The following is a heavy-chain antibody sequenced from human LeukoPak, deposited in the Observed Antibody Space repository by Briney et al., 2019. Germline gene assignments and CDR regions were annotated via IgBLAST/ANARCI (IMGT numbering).Heavy chain of an antibody. CDR2: ISYDGSNK. D-gene: IGHD6-13*01. Sequence: GGSLRLSCAASGFTFSSYALHWVRQAPGKGLEWVAVISYDGSNKYYADSVKGRFTISRDNSKNTLYLQMNSLRAEDTAVYYCARDKYSSSWQYYYYYYYMDVWGKGTTVTVSS. J-gene: IGHJ6*03. CDR1: GFTFSSYA. V-gene: IGHV3-30-3*01. CDR3: ARDKYSSSWQYYYYYYYMDV.